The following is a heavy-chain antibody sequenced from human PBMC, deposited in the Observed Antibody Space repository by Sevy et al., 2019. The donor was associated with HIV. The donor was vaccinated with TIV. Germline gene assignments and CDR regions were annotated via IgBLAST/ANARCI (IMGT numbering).Heavy chain of an antibody. D-gene: IGHD6-6*01. J-gene: IGHJ4*02. CDR2: ISSSSSYI. V-gene: IGHV3-21*01. CDR3: ARVIAARRGGFDH. CDR1: GFTFSSYS. Sequence: GGSLRLSCAASGFTFSSYSMNWVRQAPGKGLEWVSSISSSSSYIYYADSVKGGLTIYRDNAKNSLYLQMNSLGAEDTAVYYCARVIAARRGGFDHWGQGTLVTVSS.